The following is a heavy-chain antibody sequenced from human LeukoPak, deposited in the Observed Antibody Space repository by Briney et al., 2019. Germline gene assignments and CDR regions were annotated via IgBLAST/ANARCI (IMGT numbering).Heavy chain of an antibody. D-gene: IGHD3-10*01. CDR2: IYHSGST. J-gene: IGHJ6*04. Sequence: SGTLSLTCAVCGGSISSSNWWSWVRQPPGKGLEWIGEIYHSGSTNYNPSLKSRVTISVDKSKNQFSLKLSSVTAADTAVYYCASPYGSGSYGYYGMDVWGKGTTVTVSS. CDR1: GGSISSSNW. V-gene: IGHV4-4*02. CDR3: ASPYGSGSYGYYGMDV.